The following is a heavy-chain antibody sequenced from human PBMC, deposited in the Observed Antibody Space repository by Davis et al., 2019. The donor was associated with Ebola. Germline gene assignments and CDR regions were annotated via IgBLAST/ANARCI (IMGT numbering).Heavy chain of an antibody. CDR1: SYTFTSYG. D-gene: IGHD1-26*01. J-gene: IGHJ5*01. CDR2: ISAYNGNT. V-gene: IGHV1-18*01. CDR3: AREAGATTRIYDS. Sequence: ASVKVSCKASSYTFTSYGISWVRQAPGQGLEWIGWISAYNGNTNYAQKLQGRVTMTTDTSRSTAYMGLRSLRSDDTAVDYCAREAGATTRIYDSWGQGTLVTVSS.